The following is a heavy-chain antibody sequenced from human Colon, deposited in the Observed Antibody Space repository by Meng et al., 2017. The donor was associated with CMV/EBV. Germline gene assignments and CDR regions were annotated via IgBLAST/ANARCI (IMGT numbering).Heavy chain of an antibody. V-gene: IGHV3-33*03. CDR1: GFTFSPYD. J-gene: IGHJ4*02. D-gene: IGHD3-10*01. CDR2: ISFDGNKN. CDR3: LRGATVRGGGYFDY. Sequence: GESLKISCLASGFTFSPYDMHWVRQAPGKGLEWVTMISFDGNKNYSTDSVKGRFTISRDNSKNMVYLQMNSLRAEDTAVYYCLRGATVRGGGYFDYWGQGTLVTVSS.